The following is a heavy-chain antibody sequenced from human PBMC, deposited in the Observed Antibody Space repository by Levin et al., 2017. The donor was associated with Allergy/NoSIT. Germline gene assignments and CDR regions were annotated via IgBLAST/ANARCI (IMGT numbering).Heavy chain of an antibody. D-gene: IGHD4-17*01. CDR1: GFTFNNAW. Sequence: PGGSLRLSCAASGFTFNNAWMSWVRQAPGKGLEWVGRVKSKTDGGTTDYAAPVKGRFTISRDDSKNMLYLQMNSLKTEDTAVYYCTTDATVTTENDVFDLWGQGTMVTVSS. CDR3: TTDATVTTENDVFDL. CDR2: VKSKTDGGTT. J-gene: IGHJ3*01. V-gene: IGHV3-15*01.